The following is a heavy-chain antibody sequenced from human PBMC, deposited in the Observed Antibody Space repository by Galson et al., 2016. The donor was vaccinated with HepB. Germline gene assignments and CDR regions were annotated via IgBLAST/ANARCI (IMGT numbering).Heavy chain of an antibody. CDR2: INVDDDGSGT. D-gene: IGHD2-21*01. CDR1: GFTFRSYL. J-gene: IGHJ4*02. V-gene: IGHV3-74*01. CDR3: ARDAQIRSLVD. Sequence: SLRLSCAASGFTFRSYLMHWVRQVPGEGLVWVSRINVDDDGSGTSYADSVKGRFTISRDNPKKSLYLQMNSLRAEDTAVYYCARDAQIRSLVDWGQGTLVTVSS.